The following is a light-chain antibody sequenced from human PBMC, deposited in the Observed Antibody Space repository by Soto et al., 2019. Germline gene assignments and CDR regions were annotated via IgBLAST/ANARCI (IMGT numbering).Light chain of an antibody. CDR2: WAS. CDR3: QQYYSTLT. V-gene: IGKV4-1*01. J-gene: IGKJ4*01. CDR1: QSGLYSSNNKNY. Sequence: DIVMTQSPDSLAVSLGERATINCKSSQSGLYSSNNKNYLAWYQQKPGQPPKLLIYWASTRESGVPDRFSGSGYGTDFTLTISSLQAEDVAVYYCQQYYSTLTFGGGTKVEIK.